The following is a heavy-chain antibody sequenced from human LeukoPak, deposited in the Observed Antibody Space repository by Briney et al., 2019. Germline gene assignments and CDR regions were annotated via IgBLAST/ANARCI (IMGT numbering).Heavy chain of an antibody. CDR1: GYTFTGYY. CDR2: INPNSGGT. CDR3: ARDLLGRDYYYYMDV. J-gene: IGHJ6*03. Sequence: ASVKVSCEASGYTFTGYYMHWVRQAPGQGLEWMGWINPNSGGTNYAQKFQGRVTMTRDTSISTAYMELSRLRSDDTAVYYCARDLLGRDYYYYMDVWGKGTTVTVSS. D-gene: IGHD2-2*01. V-gene: IGHV1-2*02.